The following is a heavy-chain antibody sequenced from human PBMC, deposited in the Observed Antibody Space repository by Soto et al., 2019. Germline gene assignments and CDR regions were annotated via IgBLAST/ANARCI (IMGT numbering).Heavy chain of an antibody. V-gene: IGHV4-61*01. CDR1: GGSVSSGSHY. CDR3: ARAGIRYFDWTNWFDP. J-gene: IGHJ5*02. D-gene: IGHD3-9*01. Sequence: SETLSLTCTVSGGSVSSGSHYWSWIRQPPGKGLEWLGYIYYSGSTNYNPSLKSRVTISLDTSKNQFSLKLSSVTAADTALYYCARAGIRYFDWTNWFDPWGQGTLVTVSS. CDR2: IYYSGST.